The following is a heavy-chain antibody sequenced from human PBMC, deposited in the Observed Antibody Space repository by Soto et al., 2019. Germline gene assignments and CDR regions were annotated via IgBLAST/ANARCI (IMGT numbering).Heavy chain of an antibody. D-gene: IGHD2-2*01. Sequence: QVHLVESGGGVVQPGASLRVSCAASGFTFSSYGMHWVRQAPGKGLEWVAVISYDGSDKFYADSVKGRFTISRDNSKNTLYLQMDGLRRLDTAMYYCAKVPVSSSWNKGGMDVWGQGTTVTVAS. CDR1: GFTFSSYG. CDR3: AKVPVSSSWNKGGMDV. V-gene: IGHV3-30*18. J-gene: IGHJ6*02. CDR2: ISYDGSDK.